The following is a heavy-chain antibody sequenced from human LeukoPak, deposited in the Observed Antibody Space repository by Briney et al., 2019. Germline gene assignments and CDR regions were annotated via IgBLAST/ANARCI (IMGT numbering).Heavy chain of an antibody. CDR2: ISGTGTNT. J-gene: IGHJ4*02. CDR1: GFTFSSYA. V-gene: IGHV3-23*01. D-gene: IGHD7-27*01. Sequence: GGSLRLSCAASGFTFSSYAMSWVRQAPGKGLERVSAISGTGTNTNYADSVKGRFTISRDNSKNTLYLQMNSLRAEDTAVYYCAKQGANWGSGYFDYWGQGTLVTVSS. CDR3: AKQGANWGSGYFDY.